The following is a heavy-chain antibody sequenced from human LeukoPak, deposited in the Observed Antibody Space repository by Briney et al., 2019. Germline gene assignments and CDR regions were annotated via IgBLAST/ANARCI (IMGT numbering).Heavy chain of an antibody. CDR1: GFTFXXYA. CDR3: ARXRGGRSWYYYGMDV. V-gene: IGHV3-30*13. D-gene: IGHD3-16*01. J-gene: IGHJ6*02. CDR2: XXYXGDXX. Sequence: PGGSLRLSCAASGFTFXXYAMSWVRQAPGXXXXXXXXXXYXGDXXXXXXXXXXXXTISRDNSKDRLYLQMNSLRPEDTAMYYCARXRGGRSWYYYGMDVWGRGTTVTVSS.